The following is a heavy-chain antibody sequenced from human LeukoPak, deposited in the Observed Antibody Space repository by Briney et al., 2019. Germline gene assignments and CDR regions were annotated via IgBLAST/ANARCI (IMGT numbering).Heavy chain of an antibody. J-gene: IGHJ4*02. D-gene: IGHD3-10*01. Sequence: GGSLRLSCAASGFTFSSYSMNWVRQAPGKGLEWVSSISSSSSYIYYADSVKGRFTISRDNAKNSLYLQMNSLRAEDTAVYYCARDDTYGSGSYWDPFDYWGQGTLVTVSS. V-gene: IGHV3-21*01. CDR1: GFTFSSYS. CDR2: ISSSSSYI. CDR3: ARDDTYGSGSYWDPFDY.